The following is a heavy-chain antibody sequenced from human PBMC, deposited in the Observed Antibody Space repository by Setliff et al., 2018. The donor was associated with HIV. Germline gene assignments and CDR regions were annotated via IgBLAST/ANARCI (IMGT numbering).Heavy chain of an antibody. D-gene: IGHD2-21*02. CDR3: ARGVPLLPPNF. Sequence: SETLSLTCTVSGYSISSRYYWGWIRQPPGKGLEWIGSVYHTGSTYFNPSLKSRVTISVDTSERQFSLRMTSTTAADTAVYYCARGVPLLPPNFWGQGTLVTVSS. V-gene: IGHV4-38-2*02. CDR1: GYSISSRYY. J-gene: IGHJ4*02. CDR2: VYHTGST.